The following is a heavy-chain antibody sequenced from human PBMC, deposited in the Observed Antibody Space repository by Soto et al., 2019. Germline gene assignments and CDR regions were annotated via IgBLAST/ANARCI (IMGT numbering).Heavy chain of an antibody. Sequence: ASVKVSCKASGYTLTGYYMHWVRQAPGQGLEWMGWINPNSGGTNYAQKFQGWVTMTRDTSISTAYMELSRLRSDDTAVYYCARDRGYCSGGSCSQPKYYYYYGMDVWGQGTTVTVSS. CDR3: ARDRGYCSGGSCSQPKYYYYYGMDV. D-gene: IGHD2-15*01. CDR2: INPNSGGT. J-gene: IGHJ6*02. CDR1: GYTLTGYY. V-gene: IGHV1-2*04.